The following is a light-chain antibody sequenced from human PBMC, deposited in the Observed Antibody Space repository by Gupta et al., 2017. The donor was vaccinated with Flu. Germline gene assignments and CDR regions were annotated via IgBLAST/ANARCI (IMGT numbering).Light chain of an antibody. Sequence: QSVLTQPPSASGTPGQRVTTSCSGSSSNIGSNYVYWYQQLPGTAPKLLIYRNNQRPSGVPDRFSGSKSGTSASLAISWLRSEDEADYYCAAWDDSLSGFYVFGTGTKVTVL. V-gene: IGLV1-47*01. CDR3: AAWDDSLSGFYV. J-gene: IGLJ1*01. CDR1: SSNIGSNY. CDR2: RNN.